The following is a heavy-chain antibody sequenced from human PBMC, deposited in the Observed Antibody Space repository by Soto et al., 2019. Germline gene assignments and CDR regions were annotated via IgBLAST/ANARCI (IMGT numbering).Heavy chain of an antibody. CDR1: GGSISSYY. V-gene: IGHV4-59*01. Sequence: KTSETLSLSCTVSGGSISSYYWSWVRQPPGKGLEWIGYIYYSGSTNYNPSLKSRVTISVDTSKNQFSLKLSSVTAADTAVYYCAREASGFDPWGQATLVTVS. CDR3: AREASGFDP. J-gene: IGHJ5*02. CDR2: IYYSGST.